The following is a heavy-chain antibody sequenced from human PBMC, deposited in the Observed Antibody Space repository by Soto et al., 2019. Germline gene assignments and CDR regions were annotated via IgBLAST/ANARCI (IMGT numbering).Heavy chain of an antibody. D-gene: IGHD3-9*01. V-gene: IGHV1-3*01. J-gene: IGHJ3*02. CDR1: GYTFTSYG. CDR2: INAANGDT. CDR3: ASSGRYFDWSSDAFDI. Sequence: ASAKLSCKASGYTFTSYGSQWVRQAPGQRLEWMGWINAANGDTKYSPKFQGRVTITRDTSTSIAYMELRSLRSDDTAVYYCASSGRYFDWSSDAFDIWGQGKMGTVS.